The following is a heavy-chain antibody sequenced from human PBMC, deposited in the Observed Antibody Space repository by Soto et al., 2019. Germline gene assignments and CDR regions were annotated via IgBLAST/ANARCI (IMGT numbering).Heavy chain of an antibody. CDR3: ARGYSGSQGQLAVDY. CDR1: GFSVGTNY. Sequence: EVQLVETGGGLIQPGGSLRLSCAASGFSVGTNYMSWVRQAPGKGLEWVSAIYSGGTPDYADSVEGRFTISSDNSKNTLYLQINSLRAEDTAVYYCARGYSGSQGQLAVDYWGQGTLVTVS. J-gene: IGHJ4*02. D-gene: IGHD1-26*01. V-gene: IGHV3-53*02. CDR2: IYSGGTP.